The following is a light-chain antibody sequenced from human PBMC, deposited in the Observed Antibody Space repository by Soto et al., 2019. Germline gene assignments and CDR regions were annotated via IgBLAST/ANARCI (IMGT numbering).Light chain of an antibody. Sequence: ETVMTQSPATLSVSAGERATLSCRASQSVSGSLAWYQQKPGQAPRLLIYGASTRATGFPARFSGSGSGTDFTLTISRLEPEDFAVYYCHQYDSWTFGQGTKVDI. J-gene: IGKJ1*01. V-gene: IGKV3-15*01. CDR1: QSVSGS. CDR2: GAS. CDR3: HQYDSWT.